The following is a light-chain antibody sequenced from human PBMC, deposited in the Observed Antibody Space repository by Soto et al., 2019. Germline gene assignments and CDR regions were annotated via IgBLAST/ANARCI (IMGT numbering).Light chain of an antibody. V-gene: IGLV2-14*03. CDR2: DVT. CDR1: SSDVSGYDF. CDR3: SSYISSSTLEV. Sequence: QSVLTQPASVSGSPGQSITISCTGTSSDVSGYDFVSWFQQHPGKAPKLMIYDVTNRPSGVSDRFSGSKSANTASLTISGLQAEDEADYYCSSYISSSTLEVFGTGTKVTV. J-gene: IGLJ1*01.